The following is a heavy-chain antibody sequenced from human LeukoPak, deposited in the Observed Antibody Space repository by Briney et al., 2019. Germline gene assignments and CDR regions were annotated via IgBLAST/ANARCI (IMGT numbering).Heavy chain of an antibody. D-gene: IGHD3-10*01. V-gene: IGHV4-34*01. CDR2: INHSGST. CDR1: GGSFSGYY. J-gene: IGHJ6*03. CDR3: ARGWVTMVRGVIITDYNYYMDV. Sequence: SETLSLTCAVYGGSFSGYYWSWIRQPPGKGLEWIGEINHSGSTNYNPSLKSRVTISVDTSKNQFSLKLSSVTAADTAVYYCARGWVTMVRGVIITDYNYYMDVWGKGTTVTVSS.